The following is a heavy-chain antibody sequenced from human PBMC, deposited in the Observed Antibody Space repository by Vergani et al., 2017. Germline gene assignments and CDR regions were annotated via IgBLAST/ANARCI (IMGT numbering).Heavy chain of an antibody. V-gene: IGHV3-33*01. CDR3: ARLYGRDSSGSKYFDY. J-gene: IGHJ4*02. CDR2: TWYDGNNK. D-gene: IGHD3-22*01. CDR1: GFTFNQYG. Sequence: QVQLVESGGGVVQRGGSLRLSCAASGFTFNQYGMHWVRQAPGKGLEWVAVTWYDGNNKQYADSVKGRFTISRDNSKSTMYLQMNSLRDEDTGVYYCARLYGRDSSGSKYFDYWGQGTLVTVSS.